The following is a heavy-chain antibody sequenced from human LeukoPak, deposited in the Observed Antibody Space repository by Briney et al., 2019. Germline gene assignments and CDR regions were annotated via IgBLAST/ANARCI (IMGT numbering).Heavy chain of an antibody. Sequence: VASVKVSCKASGYTFTNYYMHWVRQAPGQGLEWMGIINPSGGSTSYAQKFQGRVTMTRDTSTSTVYMELSSLRSEDTAVYYCARDGSKYYFDYWGQGTLVTVSS. J-gene: IGHJ4*02. CDR1: GYTFTNYY. CDR2: INPSGGST. CDR3: ARDGSKYYFDY. V-gene: IGHV1-46*01.